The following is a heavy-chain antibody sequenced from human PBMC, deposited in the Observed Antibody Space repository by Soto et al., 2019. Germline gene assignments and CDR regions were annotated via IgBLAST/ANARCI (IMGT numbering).Heavy chain of an antibody. CDR1: GYTFTSYA. Sequence: QVQLVQSGAEVKKPGASVKVSCKASGYTFTSYAMHWVRQAPGQRLEWMAWINAGIGYTKYSQKFQGRVTITRDTSASTAYMELSSLRSEDTAVYYCARGVFYYGSGSYNYYYYMDVWGKGTTVTVSS. CDR3: ARGVFYYGSGSYNYYYYMDV. CDR2: INAGIGYT. D-gene: IGHD3-10*01. V-gene: IGHV1-3*01. J-gene: IGHJ6*03.